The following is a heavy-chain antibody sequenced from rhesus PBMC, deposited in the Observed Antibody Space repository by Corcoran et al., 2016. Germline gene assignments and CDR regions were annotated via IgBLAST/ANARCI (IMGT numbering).Heavy chain of an antibody. CDR3: TRGPWYVVGTSMVY. J-gene: IGHJ4*01. D-gene: IGHD1-44*01. V-gene: IGHV4-106*01. CDR2: IDGSGGRT. CDR1: CASIRANSH. Sequence: HVQLQESGPGLVRPSETLSLTRFFSCASIRANSHCTWFLHPPGSGLEWIGYIDGSGGRTSDNPSRDSRVTISTDTSRNQFFRKLDSVPVADKAVYYCTRGPWYVVGTSMVYWGQGVQVTVSS.